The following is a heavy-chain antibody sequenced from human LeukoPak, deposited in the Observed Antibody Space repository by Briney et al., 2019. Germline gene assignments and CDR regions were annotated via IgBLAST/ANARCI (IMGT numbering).Heavy chain of an antibody. J-gene: IGHJ6*03. D-gene: IGHD1-14*01. Sequence: PSETLSRTCTISGGAISAYYWNWIRQSPGKGLEWLGYIFYNGAINYNPSVQSRVSISVDTSKNQFSLSLSSVTAADTAVYFCARGGPGSGHYFYMDVWGRGTTVTVSS. CDR2: IFYNGAI. CDR1: GGAISAYY. CDR3: ARGGPGSGHYFYMDV. V-gene: IGHV4-59*01.